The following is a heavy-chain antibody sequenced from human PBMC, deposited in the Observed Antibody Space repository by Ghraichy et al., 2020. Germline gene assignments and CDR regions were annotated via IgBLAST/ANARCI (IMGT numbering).Heavy chain of an antibody. CDR3: GRLRLYYFDY. J-gene: IGHJ4*02. Sequence: GGSLRLSCAASGFTVSNNYMSWVRQAPGKGLEWVSVIYGGGSTYYADSVKGRFTISRDNSKNTLYLQMNSLRPEDTAVYYCGRLRLYYFDYWGQGSLVTVSS. CDR2: IYGGGST. V-gene: IGHV3-66*02. CDR1: GFTVSNNY. D-gene: IGHD5-12*01.